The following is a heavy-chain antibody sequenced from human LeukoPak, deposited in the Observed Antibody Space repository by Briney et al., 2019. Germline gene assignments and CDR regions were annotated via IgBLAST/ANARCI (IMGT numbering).Heavy chain of an antibody. CDR3: ASRPAPSLGPLDY. Sequence: PGGSLRLSCAASGFTFSNYAMAWVRQIPGKGLEWVSIFSGSGGSTYYADAVKGRFSVSRDNSKSTLYLHMNNLRVDDTAIHYCASRPAPSLGPLDYWGQGTLVTVSS. D-gene: IGHD2-2*01. CDR1: GFTFSNYA. J-gene: IGHJ4*02. V-gene: IGHV3-23*01. CDR2: FSGSGGST.